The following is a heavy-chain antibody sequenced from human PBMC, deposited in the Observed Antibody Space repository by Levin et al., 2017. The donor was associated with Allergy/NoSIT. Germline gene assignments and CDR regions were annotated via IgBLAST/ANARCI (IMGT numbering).Heavy chain of an antibody. CDR1: GFTFSSYG. CDR2: ISYDGSNK. V-gene: IGHV3-30*18. J-gene: IGHJ4*02. D-gene: IGHD6-19*01. Sequence: LSLTCAASGFTFSSYGMHWVRQAPGKGLEWVAVISYDGSNKYYADSVKGRFTISRDNSKNTLYLQMNSLRAEDTAVYYCAKDAAPYSSGWYGDYWGQGTLVTVSS. CDR3: AKDAAPYSSGWYGDY.